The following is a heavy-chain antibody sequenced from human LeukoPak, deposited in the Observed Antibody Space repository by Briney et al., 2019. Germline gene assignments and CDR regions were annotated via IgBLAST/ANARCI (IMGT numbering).Heavy chain of an antibody. CDR3: ARAPSPTYGLFDY. D-gene: IGHD3-10*01. CDR2: ISYDGSNK. Sequence: PGGSLRLSCAASGFTFSSYAMHWVRQAPGKGLEWVAVISYDGSNKYYADSVKGRFTISRDNSKNTLYLQMNSLRAEDTAVYYCARAPSPTYGLFDYWGQGTLVTVSS. V-gene: IGHV3-30-3*01. CDR1: GFTFSSYA. J-gene: IGHJ4*02.